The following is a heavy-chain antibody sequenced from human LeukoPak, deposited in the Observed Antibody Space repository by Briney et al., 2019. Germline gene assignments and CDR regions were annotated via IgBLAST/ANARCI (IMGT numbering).Heavy chain of an antibody. J-gene: IGHJ3*02. Sequence: GGSLRLSCAASGFTLSSYDMHWVSQATGKSLEWVSAVRTAGDTYYPGSVKGRFTISRENAKNSLYLQMNSLRAGDTAVYYCARRNYGNDALDIWGQGTMVTVSS. CDR1: GFTLSSYD. V-gene: IGHV3-13*04. CDR3: ARRNYGNDALDI. CDR2: VRTAGDT. D-gene: IGHD1-7*01.